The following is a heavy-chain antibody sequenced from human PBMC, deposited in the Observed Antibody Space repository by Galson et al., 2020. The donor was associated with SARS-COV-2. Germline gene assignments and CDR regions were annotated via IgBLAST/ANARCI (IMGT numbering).Heavy chain of an antibody. CDR2: VFNSGTT. CDR1: GGSIRSSNYS. D-gene: IGHD6-19*01. V-gene: IGHV4-39*07. CDR3: ERDATSSGWYNGFDP. J-gene: IGHJ5*02. Sequence: SETLSLTCTVSGGSIRSSNYSWGWIRQPPGKGLEWIGSVFNSGTTHYSPSLQSRVTISVDTTKNQFSLNLNSVTAADTAMYYCERDATSSGWYNGFDPWGQGTLVTVSS.